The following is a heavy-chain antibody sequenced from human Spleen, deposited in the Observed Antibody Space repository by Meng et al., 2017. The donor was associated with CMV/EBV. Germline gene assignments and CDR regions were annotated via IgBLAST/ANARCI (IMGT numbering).Heavy chain of an antibody. V-gene: IGHV3-23*01. CDR2: ISGSGGST. Sequence: GESLKISCAASGFTFSSYAMHWVRQAPGKGLEWVSAISGSGGSTYYADSVKGRFTISRDNSKNTLYLQMNSLRAEDTAVYYCAKDRLVRRELLDHYFQHWGQGTLVTVSS. CDR1: GFTFSSYA. D-gene: IGHD1-26*01. J-gene: IGHJ1*01. CDR3: AKDRLVRRELLDHYFQH.